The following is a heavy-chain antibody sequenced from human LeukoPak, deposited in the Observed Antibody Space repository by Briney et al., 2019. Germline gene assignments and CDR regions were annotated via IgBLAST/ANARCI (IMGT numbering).Heavy chain of an antibody. Sequence: SETLSLTCTVSGGSISSYYWSWIRQPPGKGLEWIGYIYYSGSTNYNPSLKSRATISVDTSKNQFSLKLSSVTAADTSVYYCARLANYDFWRGPYPHDAFDIWGQGTMVTVSS. V-gene: IGHV4-59*08. D-gene: IGHD3-3*01. J-gene: IGHJ3*02. CDR1: GGSISSYY. CDR2: IYYSGST. CDR3: ARLANYDFWRGPYPHDAFDI.